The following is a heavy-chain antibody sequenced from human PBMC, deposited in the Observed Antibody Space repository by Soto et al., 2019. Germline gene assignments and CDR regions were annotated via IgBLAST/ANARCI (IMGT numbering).Heavy chain of an antibody. CDR1: GYTFTNFG. CDR3: AREPPRATAGLNYFDP. D-gene: IGHD6-13*01. CDR2: ISAFNGHT. Sequence: QVQLVQSGTEVKKPGASVKVSCKTSGYTFTNFGISWVRQAPEQGLEWMGWISAFNGHTHHAQKFQGRVILTTDTSTTTAFLELRSLRSDDTAVYYCAREPPRATAGLNYFDPWGQGTLVSVSS. J-gene: IGHJ5*02. V-gene: IGHV1-18*01.